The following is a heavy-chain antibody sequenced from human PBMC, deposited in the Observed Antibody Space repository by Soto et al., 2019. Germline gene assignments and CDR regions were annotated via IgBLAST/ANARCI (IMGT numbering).Heavy chain of an antibody. CDR3: AREPPPAYYYDSSGY. J-gene: IGHJ4*02. D-gene: IGHD3-22*01. V-gene: IGHV3-21*01. Sequence: GGSLRLSCAASGFTFSSYSMNWVRQAPGKGLEWVSSISSSSSYIYYADSVKGRFTISRDNAKNSLYLQMNSLRAEDTAVYYCAREPPPAYYYDSSGYWGQGTLATVSS. CDR2: ISSSSSYI. CDR1: GFTFSSYS.